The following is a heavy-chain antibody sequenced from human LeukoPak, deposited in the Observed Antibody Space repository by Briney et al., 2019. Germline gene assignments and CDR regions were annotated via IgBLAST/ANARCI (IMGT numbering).Heavy chain of an antibody. CDR3: AKGHGSSWSFIDY. Sequence: GGSLRLSCAASGFTFNNYIMNWVRQAPGKGLEWVSSISSSSSTIYYVDSVKGRFTISRDNAKNSLYLQMNSLRAEDTAVYYCAKGHGSSWSFIDYWGQGTLVTVSS. CDR1: GFTFNNYI. V-gene: IGHV3-48*04. J-gene: IGHJ4*02. CDR2: ISSSSSTI. D-gene: IGHD6-13*01.